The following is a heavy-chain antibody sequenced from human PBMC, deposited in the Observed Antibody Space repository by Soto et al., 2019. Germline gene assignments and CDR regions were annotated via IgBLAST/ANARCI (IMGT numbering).Heavy chain of an antibody. CDR3: ARAKGNSGAFDI. D-gene: IGHD4-4*01. CDR2: IVSDGSTT. V-gene: IGHV3-74*01. Sequence: EVQLEESGGGSVQPGGSLRLSCAASGFTFSTYWMHWVRQAPGKGLVWVSRIVSDGSTTNYADSVKGRFTISRDNAKNTLYLHMNSLRAEDTALYYCARAKGNSGAFDIWGHGTMVTVSS. J-gene: IGHJ3*02. CDR1: GFTFSTYW.